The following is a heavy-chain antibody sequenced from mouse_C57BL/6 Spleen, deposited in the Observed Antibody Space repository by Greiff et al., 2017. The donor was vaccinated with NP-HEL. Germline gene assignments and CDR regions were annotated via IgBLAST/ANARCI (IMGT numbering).Heavy chain of an antibody. CDR3: ASPYYGTAWFAY. V-gene: IGHV1-78*01. Sequence: VQLQQSDAELVKPGASVKISCKVSGYTFTDHTIHWMKQRPEQVLEWIGYIYPRDGSTKYNEKFKGKATLTADKSSSTAYMQLNSLTSEDSAVYVCASPYYGTAWFAYWGQGTLVTVSA. D-gene: IGHD1-1*01. CDR2: IYPRDGST. J-gene: IGHJ3*01. CDR1: GYTFTDHT.